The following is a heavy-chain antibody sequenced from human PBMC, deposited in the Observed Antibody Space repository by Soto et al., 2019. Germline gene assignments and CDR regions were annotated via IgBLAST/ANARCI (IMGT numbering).Heavy chain of an antibody. CDR1: GYTFTSYG. Sequence: GASVKVSCKASGYTFTSYGISWVRQAPGQGLEWMGWISAYNGNTNYAQKLQGRVTMTTDTSTSTAHMELRSLRSDDTAIYYCARVGSTFASDYFDGWGQGTLVTVSS. CDR2: ISAYNGNT. V-gene: IGHV1-18*01. D-gene: IGHD6-13*01. CDR3: ARVGSTFASDYFDG. J-gene: IGHJ4*02.